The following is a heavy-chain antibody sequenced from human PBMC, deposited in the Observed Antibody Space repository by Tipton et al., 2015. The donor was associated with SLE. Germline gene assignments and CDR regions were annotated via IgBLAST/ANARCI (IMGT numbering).Heavy chain of an antibody. D-gene: IGHD6-19*01. CDR1: GGSISSSSYY. Sequence: TLSLTCTVSGGSISSSSYYWGWIRQPPGKGLEWIGNIYYSGSTYYNPSLKSRVTISVDTSKNQFSLKLSSVTAADTAVYYCARGSVGWYFDYWGQGTLVTVSS. CDR3: ARGSVGWYFDY. V-gene: IGHV4-39*07. J-gene: IGHJ4*02. CDR2: IYYSGST.